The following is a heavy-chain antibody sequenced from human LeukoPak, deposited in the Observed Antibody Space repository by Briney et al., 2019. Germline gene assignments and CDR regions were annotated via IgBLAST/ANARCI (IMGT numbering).Heavy chain of an antibody. CDR3: ARHSVGAITWGAFDI. CDR1: GCSFTNFW. V-gene: IGHV5-51*01. D-gene: IGHD1-26*01. CDR2: IYPGDSDT. J-gene: IGHJ3*02. Sequence: GESLQISCKGSGCSFTNFWIGWVRQLPGKGLEGVGIIYPGDSDTRYSPSFQGQVTISADKSISTAYLQWSSLKASDTAMYYCARHSVGAITWGAFDIWGQGTMVTVSS.